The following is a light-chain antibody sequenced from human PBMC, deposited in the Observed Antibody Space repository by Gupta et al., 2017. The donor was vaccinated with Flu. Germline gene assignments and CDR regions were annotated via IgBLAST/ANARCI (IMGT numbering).Light chain of an antibody. CDR2: DAS. J-gene: IGKJ5*01. Sequence: EIVLTQSPGTLSLSPGERATLPCRASQSAGSYLAWYQQRPGQAPRLLIFDASNRATAIPARFSGSGSGTDFTLTISSLEPEDFAIYFCQHRNSFGQGTRLEIK. V-gene: IGKV3-11*01. CDR3: QHRNS. CDR1: QSAGSY.